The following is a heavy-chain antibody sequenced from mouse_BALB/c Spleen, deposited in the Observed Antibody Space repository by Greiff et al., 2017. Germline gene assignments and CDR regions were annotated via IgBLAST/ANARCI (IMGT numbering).Heavy chain of an antibody. CDR2: ISSGSSTI. D-gene: IGHD3-3*01. J-gene: IGHJ4*01. CDR3: ARLGSYAMDY. V-gene: IGHV5-17*02. CDR1: GFTFSSFG. Sequence: DVMLVESGGGLVQPGGSRKLSCAASGFTFSSFGMHWVRQAPEKGLEWVAYISSGSSTIYYADTVKGRFTISRDNPKNTLFLQMTSLRSEDTAMYYCARLGSYAMDYWGQGTSVTVSS.